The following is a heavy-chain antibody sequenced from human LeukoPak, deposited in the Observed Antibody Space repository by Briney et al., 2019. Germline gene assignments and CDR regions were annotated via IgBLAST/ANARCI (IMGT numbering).Heavy chain of an antibody. Sequence: GGSLRLSCAASGFTVSSNYMSWVRQAPGKGLEWVSIIYSGGNTYYADSVKGRFSVSRDNSKNTLYLQMNSLRAEDTAVYYCARVRPPYYFDYWGPGTLSPSPQ. J-gene: IGHJ4*02. V-gene: IGHV3-66*01. CDR3: ARVRPPYYFDY. CDR2: IYSGGNT. CDR1: GFTVSSNY.